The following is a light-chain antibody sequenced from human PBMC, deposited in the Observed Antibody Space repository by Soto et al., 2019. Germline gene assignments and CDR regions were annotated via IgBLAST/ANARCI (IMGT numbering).Light chain of an antibody. CDR2: AIS. CDR1: QAIRND. J-gene: IGKJ1*01. V-gene: IGKV1-6*01. CDR3: RHSYSSPPT. Sequence: AIQMTHSPSSLSASVGDRVTITCRASQAIRNDLGWYQQKPGKAPRLLIYAISSLQSGVPSRSSGSRYVPDFALTMSWQQPEDFATYDCRHSYSSPPTFGQGTNVDIK.